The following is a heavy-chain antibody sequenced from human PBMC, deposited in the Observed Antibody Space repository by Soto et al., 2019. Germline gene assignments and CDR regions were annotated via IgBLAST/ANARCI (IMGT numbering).Heavy chain of an antibody. D-gene: IGHD3-9*01. CDR2: ITPNSGYT. CDR3: ATSYDTGFDP. Sequence: QLQLTQSGGEARKPGASVRVSCAASGYKFSTYAISWLRQVPGQGLEWMGLITPNSGYTNYAQKFQGRLILTTDIPSSTAYMELTSLRYDDTAIYYCATSYDTGFDPWGQGTLVSVS. CDR1: GYKFSTYA. V-gene: IGHV1-18*01. J-gene: IGHJ5*02.